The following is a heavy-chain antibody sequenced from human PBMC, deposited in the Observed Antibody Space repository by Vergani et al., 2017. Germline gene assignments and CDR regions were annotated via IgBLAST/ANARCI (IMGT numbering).Heavy chain of an antibody. CDR3: ARANHDSSGYYWNY. Sequence: QVQLVQSGAEVKKPGASVKVSCKASGYTFTGYYMHWVRQAPGQGLEWMGWISAYNGNTNYAQKLQGRVTMTTDTSTSTAYMELRSLRSDDTAVYYCARANHDSSGYYWNYWGQGTLVTVSS. D-gene: IGHD3-22*01. CDR1: GYTFTGYY. J-gene: IGHJ4*02. CDR2: ISAYNGNT. V-gene: IGHV1-18*04.